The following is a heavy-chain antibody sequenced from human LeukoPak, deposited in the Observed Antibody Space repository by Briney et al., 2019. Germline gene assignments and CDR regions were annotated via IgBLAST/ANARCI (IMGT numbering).Heavy chain of an antibody. CDR1: GGSISGTVYY. J-gene: IGHJ4*02. Sequence: SETLSLTCSVSGGSISGTVYYWSWIRQPPGKGLEWIGYVHHSGSTSYNPSLKSRITISVDTSMNQFSLKLTSMTAADTAVYYCAGRGYAMAYWGQGTLVTVSS. CDR3: AGRGYAMAY. CDR2: VHHSGST. D-gene: IGHD5-12*01. V-gene: IGHV4-30-4*01.